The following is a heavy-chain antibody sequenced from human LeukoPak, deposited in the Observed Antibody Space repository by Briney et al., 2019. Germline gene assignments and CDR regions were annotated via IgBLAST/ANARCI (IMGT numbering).Heavy chain of an antibody. CDR1: GYTFTSYG. CDR3: ARGVDYVWGSYRYTPPDY. V-gene: IGHV1-2*02. D-gene: IGHD3-16*02. J-gene: IGHJ4*02. Sequence: ASVKVSCKASGYTFTSYGISWVRQAPGQGLEWMGWINPNSGGTNYAQKFQGRVTMTRDTSISTAYMELSRLRSDAAAVYYCARGVDYVWGSYRYTPPDYWGQGTLVTVSS. CDR2: INPNSGGT.